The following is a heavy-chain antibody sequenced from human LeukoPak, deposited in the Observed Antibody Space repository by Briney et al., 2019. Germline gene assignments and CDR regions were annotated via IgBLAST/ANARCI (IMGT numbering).Heavy chain of an antibody. CDR3: AEDSYYDGSGYPDY. D-gene: IGHD3-22*01. V-gene: IGHV3-30*18. CDR1: EFTFRSYG. CDR2: LSYDGTNK. Sequence: PGGSLRLSCAASEFTFRSYGMHWVRQAPGKGLEWVAVLSYDGTNKYYADSVKGRFTISRDNSKNTLYLQMNSLTAEDTAVYYCAEDSYYDGSGYPDYWGQGTLVTVSS. J-gene: IGHJ4*02.